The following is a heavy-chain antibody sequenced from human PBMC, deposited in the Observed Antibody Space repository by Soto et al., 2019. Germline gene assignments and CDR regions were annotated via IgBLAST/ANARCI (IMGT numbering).Heavy chain of an antibody. CDR1: DGSFSDNY. Sequence: QVQLQQWGAGLLKPSETLSLTCSVYDGSFSDNYWSWIRQPPGKGLEWIGEINHSGSTNYNPSLKSRVTISVDTSKNLFSLKLSSVTGADTAVYYCARESDYGSGSEGRFDYWGQAPLVTVAS. V-gene: IGHV4-34*01. CDR3: ARESDYGSGSEGRFDY. D-gene: IGHD3-10*01. CDR2: INHSGST. J-gene: IGHJ4*02.